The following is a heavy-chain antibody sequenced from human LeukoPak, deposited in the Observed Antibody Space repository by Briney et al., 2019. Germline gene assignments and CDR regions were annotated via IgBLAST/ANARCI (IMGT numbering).Heavy chain of an antibody. CDR3: ARGGGHSYGYFDD. CDR1: GFTFSSYD. D-gene: IGHD5-18*01. CDR2: ISYDGSNK. V-gene: IGHV3-30*04. Sequence: GGSLRLSCAASGFTFSSYDMYWVRQAPGKGLEWVTVISYDGSNKYYADFVKGRFTISRDNSKSTQYLQMNSLRAEDTAVYYCARGGGHSYGYFDDWGQGTLVTVSS. J-gene: IGHJ4*02.